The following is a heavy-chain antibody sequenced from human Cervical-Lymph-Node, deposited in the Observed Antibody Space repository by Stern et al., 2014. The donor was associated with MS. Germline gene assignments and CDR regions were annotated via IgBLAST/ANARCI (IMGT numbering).Heavy chain of an antibody. V-gene: IGHV1-69*01. CDR3: ARHQAGIAAN. J-gene: IGHJ4*02. CDR2: IKPLFGPA. D-gene: IGHD6-13*01. Sequence: QVQLVQSGAEVKRPESSVKVSCKASGGSLSTLDISWVRQAPGQGLGWVGEIKPLFGPANYAQKFKGIVTITADESTSTVYMELSSLKSEDTAIYFCARHQAGIAANWGQGTLVTVTS. CDR1: GGSLSTLD.